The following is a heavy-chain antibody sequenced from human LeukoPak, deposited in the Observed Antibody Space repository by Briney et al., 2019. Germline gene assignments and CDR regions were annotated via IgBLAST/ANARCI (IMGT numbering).Heavy chain of an antibody. V-gene: IGHV1-8*03. D-gene: IGHD1-7*01. Sequence: ASVKVSCKTSGYTFTNFGINWVRQASGHGLEWMGWMNPNSGNTGYAQKFQGRVTITRNTSISTAYMELSSLRSEETAVYYCARAPSWNYNRYYYYYVDVWGRGTTVTVSS. CDR1: GYTFTNFG. J-gene: IGHJ6*03. CDR3: ARAPSWNYNRYYYYYVDV. CDR2: MNPNSGNT.